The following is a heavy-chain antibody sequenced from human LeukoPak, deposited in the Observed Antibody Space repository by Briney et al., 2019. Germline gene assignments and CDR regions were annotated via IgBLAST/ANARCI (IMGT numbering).Heavy chain of an antibody. CDR2: IIPIFGTA. CDR1: GGTFSSYA. J-gene: IGHJ3*02. D-gene: IGHD5-18*01. CDR3: ARARIQLWMKKADGTFDI. V-gene: IGHV1-69*06. Sequence: SVKVSCKASGGTFSSYAISWVRQAPGQGLEWMGGIIPIFGTANYAQKFQGRVTITADKSTSTAYMELSSLRSEDTAVYYCARARIQLWMKKADGTFDIWGQGTMVTVSS.